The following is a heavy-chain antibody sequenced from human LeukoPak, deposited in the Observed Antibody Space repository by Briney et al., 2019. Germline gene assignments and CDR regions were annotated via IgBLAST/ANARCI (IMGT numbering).Heavy chain of an antibody. J-gene: IGHJ4*02. CDR2: ISDTGSK. CDR1: TVSISGSY. CDR3: ARHKRDFWSGPEFDD. D-gene: IGHD3-3*01. Sequence: PSDTLSLTCTVSTVSISGSYWSWIRQPPGKGLEWIGYISDTGSKNYNPSLRSRLTISGDTSKNQFSLQVTFVTAADTAVYYCARHKRDFWSGPEFDDWGQGTLVTVSP. V-gene: IGHV4-59*08.